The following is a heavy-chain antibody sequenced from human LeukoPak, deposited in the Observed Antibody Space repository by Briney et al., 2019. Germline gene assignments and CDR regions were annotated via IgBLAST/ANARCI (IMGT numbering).Heavy chain of an antibody. CDR3: ARDEWDIVVVPAAVDY. J-gene: IGHJ4*02. CDR1: GFTFSSYA. CDR2: ISHDGSNK. V-gene: IGHV3-30-3*01. D-gene: IGHD2-2*01. Sequence: GRSLRLSCAASGFTFSSYAMHWVRQARGKGLEWVAVISHDGSNKYYADSVKGRFTISRDNSKNTLYLQMNSLRAEDTAVYYCARDEWDIVVVPAAVDYWGQGTLVTVSS.